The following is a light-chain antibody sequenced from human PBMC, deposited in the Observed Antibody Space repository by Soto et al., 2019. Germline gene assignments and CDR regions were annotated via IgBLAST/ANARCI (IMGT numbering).Light chain of an antibody. CDR3: QQTYNSPET. CDR2: AAS. V-gene: IGKV1-39*01. CDR1: QSIDNY. J-gene: IGKJ1*01. Sequence: DIQMTQSPSSLSASVGDRVTITCRASQSIDNYLNWFQQKPGNPPKLLIYAASILQSGVPSRFSGRGSGTDFTLTISSLQSEDFATYYRQQTYNSPETFGQGTKVEI.